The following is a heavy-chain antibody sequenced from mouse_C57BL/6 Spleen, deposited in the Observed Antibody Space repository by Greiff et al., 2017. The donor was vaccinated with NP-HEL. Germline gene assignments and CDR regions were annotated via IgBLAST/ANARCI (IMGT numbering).Heavy chain of an antibody. D-gene: IGHD1-1*01. CDR3: ARGHYGSPPPEYFDY. Sequence: QVQLQQSGPELVKPGASVKISCKASGYAFSSSWMNWVKQRPGKGLEWIGRIYPGDGDTNYNGKFKGKATLTADKYSSTAYMQLSSRTAEDSAVYFCARGHYGSPPPEYFDYWGQGTTLTVSS. CDR2: IYPGDGDT. J-gene: IGHJ2*01. V-gene: IGHV1-82*01. CDR1: GYAFSSSW.